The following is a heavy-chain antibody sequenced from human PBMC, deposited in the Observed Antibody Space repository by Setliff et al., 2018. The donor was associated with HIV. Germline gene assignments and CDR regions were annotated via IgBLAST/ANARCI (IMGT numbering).Heavy chain of an antibody. Sequence: PGESLKISCKGSGHSFTTYWIGWVRQMPGKGLEWMGNIYPDDSDITYSPSFQGHVTISADKSITYLQWSTLKASDTAIYYCAISGSPDRRPTWGQGTLVTVSS. V-gene: IGHV5-51*01. CDR1: GHSFTTYW. J-gene: IGHJ5*02. CDR3: AISGSPDRRPT. CDR2: IYPDDSDI. D-gene: IGHD3-10*01.